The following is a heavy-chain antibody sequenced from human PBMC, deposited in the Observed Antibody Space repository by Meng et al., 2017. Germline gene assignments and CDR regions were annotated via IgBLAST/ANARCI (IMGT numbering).Heavy chain of an antibody. CDR3: ARGSYSFDS. D-gene: IGHD1-26*01. CDR1: GDSGSSNSAA. CDR2: AYYRSKWYH. Sequence: QIQLQQSGPGLVKPSLTLSLICAISGDSGSSNSAAWNWIRQSPSRGLEWLGRAYYRSKWYHDYAESVKSRISIDPDTSKNQFSLQLRSVTPEDSAVYYCARGSYSFDSWGQRTLVTVSS. J-gene: IGHJ4*02. V-gene: IGHV6-1*01.